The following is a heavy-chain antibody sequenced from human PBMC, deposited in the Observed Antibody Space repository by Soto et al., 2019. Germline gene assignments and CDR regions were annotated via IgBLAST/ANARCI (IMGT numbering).Heavy chain of an antibody. D-gene: IGHD2-21*02. CDR2: INAGNGNT. CDR3: ERDPGGGDSNPGYFQH. J-gene: IGHJ1*01. CDR1: GYTFTSYA. V-gene: IGHV1-3*01. Sequence: ASVKVSCKASGYTFTSYAIHWVRQAPGQRLEWMGWINAGNGNTKYSQKFQGRVTITRDTSASTAYMELSSLRSEDTAVYYCERDPGGGDSNPGYFQHWGQGTLVTVSS.